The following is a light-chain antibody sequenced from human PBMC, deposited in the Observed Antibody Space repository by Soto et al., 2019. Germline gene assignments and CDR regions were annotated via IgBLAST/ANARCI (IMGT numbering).Light chain of an antibody. CDR2: ATS. V-gene: IGKV3-15*01. Sequence: ETVLTQSPATLSVSPGDSATLSCRASRSVDTDLAWYQQKPGQAPRLLVFATSARATGVPDRFRGSRSGTDFTLTISSLQPEDSATYYCHQYYNRPPWTFGQGTKVEI. J-gene: IGKJ1*01. CDR1: RSVDTD. CDR3: HQYYNRPPWT.